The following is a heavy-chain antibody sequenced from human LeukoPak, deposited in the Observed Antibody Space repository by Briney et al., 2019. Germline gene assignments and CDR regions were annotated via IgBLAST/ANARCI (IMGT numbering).Heavy chain of an antibody. D-gene: IGHD3-10*01. CDR2: ISYDGSNK. CDR3: ARVFLGEFAFDY. J-gene: IGHJ4*02. Sequence: GGSLRLSCAASGFTFTIYSMHWVRQAPGKGLEWVAVISYDGSNKYYADSVKGRFTISRGNSKNTLYLQMNSLRAEDTAVYYCARVFLGEFAFDYWGQGTLVTVSS. V-gene: IGHV3-30*14. CDR1: GFTFTIYS.